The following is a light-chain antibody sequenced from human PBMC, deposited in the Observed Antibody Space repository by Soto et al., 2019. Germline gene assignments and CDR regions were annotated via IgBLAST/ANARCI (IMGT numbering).Light chain of an antibody. CDR3: QSYDDNLGASV. CDR2: GNK. V-gene: IGLV1-40*01. J-gene: IGLJ2*01. Sequence: QSVLTQPPSVSGAPGQRVTISCTGSRSNIGARYDVHWYQQLPGTAPKLLIHGNKNRPSGVPDRFSASKSGSSASLAIAGLQAEDEGDYYCQSYDDNLGASVFGGGTKPTVL. CDR1: RSNIGARYD.